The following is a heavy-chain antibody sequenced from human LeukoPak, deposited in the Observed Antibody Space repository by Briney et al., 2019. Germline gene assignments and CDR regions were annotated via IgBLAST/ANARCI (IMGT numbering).Heavy chain of an antibody. Sequence: GGSLRLSCAASGFTFSSYSMNWVRQAPGKGLEWVSSISSSSSYIYYADSVKGRFTISRDNAKNSLYLQMNSLRAEDPAVYYCARAVTGGRFDYWGQGTLVTVSS. V-gene: IGHV3-21*01. CDR1: GFTFSSYS. D-gene: IGHD6-19*01. CDR2: ISSSSSYI. J-gene: IGHJ4*02. CDR3: ARAVTGGRFDY.